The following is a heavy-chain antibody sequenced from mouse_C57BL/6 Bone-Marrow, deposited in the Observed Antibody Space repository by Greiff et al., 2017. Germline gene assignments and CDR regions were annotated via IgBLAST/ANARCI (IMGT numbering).Heavy chain of an antibody. D-gene: IGHD2-2*01. J-gene: IGHJ3*01. V-gene: IGHV1-53*01. CDR2: INPSNGGT. CDR3: ARGRLRRGFAY. Sequence: VQLQQSGAELARPGASVKLSCKASGYTFTSYGISWVKQRTGQGLEWIGNINPSNGGTNYNEKFKSKATLTVDKSSSTAYMQLSSLTSEDSAVYYCARGRLRRGFAYWGQGTLVTVSA. CDR1: GYTFTSYG.